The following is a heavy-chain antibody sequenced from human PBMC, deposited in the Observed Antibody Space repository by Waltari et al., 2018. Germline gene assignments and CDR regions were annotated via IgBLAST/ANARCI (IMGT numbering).Heavy chain of an antibody. V-gene: IGHV3-21*01. Sequence: VQLVESGGGLVKSGWSLRLSCEASGFLFRGYNMNWVRQAPGKGLEWVSSITRDGFSIYYADSVKGRFTVSRDNAKNSLYVQMNNLGAEDTAVYYCAREYYYDGSTYDQWGQGTLVTVSS. D-gene: IGHD3-22*01. CDR1: GFLFRGYN. J-gene: IGHJ4*02. CDR3: AREYYYDGSTYDQ. CDR2: ITRDGFSI.